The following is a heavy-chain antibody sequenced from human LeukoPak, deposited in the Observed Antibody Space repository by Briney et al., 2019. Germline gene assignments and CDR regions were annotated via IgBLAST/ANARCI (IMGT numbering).Heavy chain of an antibody. D-gene: IGHD5-12*01. CDR2: IISIFGTA. CDR3: ARARNEWLWKDNYYYYYMDV. Sequence: EASVKVSCKASGGTFSSYAISWVRQAPGQGLEWMGGIISIFGTANYAQKFQGRVTITADESTSTAYMELSSLRSEDTAVYYCARARNEWLWKDNYYYYYMDVWGKGTTVTVSS. J-gene: IGHJ6*03. CDR1: GGTFSSYA. V-gene: IGHV1-69*13.